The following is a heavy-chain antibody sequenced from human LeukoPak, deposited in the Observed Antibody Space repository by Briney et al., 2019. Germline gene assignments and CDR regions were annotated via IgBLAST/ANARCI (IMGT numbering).Heavy chain of an antibody. V-gene: IGHV1-69*13. J-gene: IGHJ4*02. D-gene: IGHD4-17*01. Sequence: ASVKVSFKASGGTFSSYAISWVRQAPGQGLEWMGGIIPIFGTANYAQKFQGRVTITADESTSTAYMELSSLRSEDTAVYYCARGLGPYGDYVPFDYWGQGTLVTVSS. CDR2: IIPIFGTA. CDR1: GGTFSSYA. CDR3: ARGLGPYGDYVPFDY.